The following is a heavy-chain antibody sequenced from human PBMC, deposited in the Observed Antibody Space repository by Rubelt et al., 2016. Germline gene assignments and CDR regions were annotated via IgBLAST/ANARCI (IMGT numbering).Heavy chain of an antibody. CDR1: GITLSYAW. D-gene: IGHD2-2*01. Sequence: ESGGGLVKPGESLRLSCTGSGITLSYAWMSWVRQAPEKGLEWVSVLYSGGSTYYADSVKGRFTISRDTSKKMVYLRMNSLRAEDTAVYYCVRGGDIEVVPAAEYYYYGMDVWGQGTTVSVSS. J-gene: IGHJ6*02. CDR2: LYSGGST. CDR3: VRGGDIEVVPAAEYYYYGMDV. V-gene: IGHV3-66*01.